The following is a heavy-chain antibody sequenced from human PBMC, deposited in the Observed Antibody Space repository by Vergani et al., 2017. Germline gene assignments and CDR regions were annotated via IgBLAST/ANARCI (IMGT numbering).Heavy chain of an antibody. V-gene: IGHV4-34*01. CDR1: GGSFTSYH. D-gene: IGHD4-11*01. CDR2: IDHTGRP. J-gene: IGHJ6*03. Sequence: QVQLQQWGGGLLKPSETLSLTCVVNGGSFTSYHWTWIRQSPGEGLEWVGDIDHTGRPDYNPSLKSRLTMSVDKSRNQFSLTLNSVTATDTAIYFCARVNTETNGHLYDYYMDVWGQGTALTVS. CDR3: ARVNTETNGHLYDYYMDV.